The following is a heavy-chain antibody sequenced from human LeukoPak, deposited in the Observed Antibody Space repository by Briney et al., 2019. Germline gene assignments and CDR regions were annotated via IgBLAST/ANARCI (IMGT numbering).Heavy chain of an antibody. Sequence: SETLSLTCTVSGGSISSSSYYWGWIRQPPGKGLEWIGSVSYSGSTYYNPSLKSRVTISVDTSKNQFSLNLSSVTAADTAVYYCASVRSGSHYFDYWGQGTLVTVSS. D-gene: IGHD1-26*01. CDR1: GGSISSSSYY. V-gene: IGHV4-39*01. CDR3: ASVRSGSHYFDY. J-gene: IGHJ4*02. CDR2: VSYSGST.